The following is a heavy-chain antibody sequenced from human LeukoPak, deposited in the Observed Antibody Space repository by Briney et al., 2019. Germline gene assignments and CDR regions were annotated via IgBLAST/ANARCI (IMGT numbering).Heavy chain of an antibody. CDR1: GFTFSSYS. Sequence: GGSLRLSCAASGFTFSSYSMNWVRQAPGKGLEWISYISSSSSTIYYTDSVKGRFTISRDNAKNSLYLQLNSLRAEDTAVYYCARVLHKRNYDSSDYYGSWGQGTLVTVSS. J-gene: IGHJ5*02. CDR3: ARVLHKRNYDSSDYYGS. CDR2: ISSSSSTI. V-gene: IGHV3-48*01. D-gene: IGHD3-22*01.